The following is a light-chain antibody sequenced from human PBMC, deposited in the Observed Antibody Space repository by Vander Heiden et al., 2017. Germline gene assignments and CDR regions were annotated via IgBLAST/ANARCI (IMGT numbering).Light chain of an antibody. Sequence: QSALTQPASVSGSTGQSITISCTGTTSDVGRYNYVSWYQQYPGKAPKLVIFDVRNRPSGVSNRFSGSKSGNTASLTISGLQAEDEADYYCCSYTVRRTYVFGTGTKVTAL. CDR3: CSYTVRRTYV. CDR1: TSDVGRYNY. J-gene: IGLJ1*01. V-gene: IGLV2-14*03. CDR2: DVR.